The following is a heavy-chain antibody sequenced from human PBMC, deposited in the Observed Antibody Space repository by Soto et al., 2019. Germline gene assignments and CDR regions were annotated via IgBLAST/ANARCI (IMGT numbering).Heavy chain of an antibody. CDR1: GYTFTSYG. J-gene: IGHJ5*02. D-gene: IGHD6-13*01. Sequence: ASVKVSCKASGYTFTSYGISWVRQAPGQGLEWMGWINPNSGGTNYAQKFQGWVTMTRDTSISTAYMELSRLRSDDTAVYYCARAGIARGDWFDPWGQGTLVTVSS. CDR2: INPNSGGT. CDR3: ARAGIARGDWFDP. V-gene: IGHV1-2*04.